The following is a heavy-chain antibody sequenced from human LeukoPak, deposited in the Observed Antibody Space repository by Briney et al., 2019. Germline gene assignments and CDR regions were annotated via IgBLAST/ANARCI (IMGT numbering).Heavy chain of an antibody. V-gene: IGHV3-23*01. Sequence: GGSLRLSCAASGFTFSNFLMTWVRQAPGKGPEWVSAISGSGGDTYYADSVKGRFTISRDNSKNTLYLQKNSLRAEDTAVYYCAKKGATTGDFDYWGQGTLDTVSS. CDR1: GFTFSNFL. CDR3: AKKGATTGDFDY. CDR2: ISGSGGDT. D-gene: IGHD1-26*01. J-gene: IGHJ4*02.